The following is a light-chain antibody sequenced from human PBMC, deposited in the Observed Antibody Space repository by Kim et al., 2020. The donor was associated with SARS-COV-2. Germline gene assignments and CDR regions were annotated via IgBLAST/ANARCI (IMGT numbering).Light chain of an antibody. CDR1: QSVSSH. J-gene: IGKJ4*01. CDR2: DAS. V-gene: IGKV3-11*01. Sequence: EAVLTQSPATLSLSPGERATLSCRSSQSVSSHLAWYQQKPGQAPRLLIYDASNRATGIPARFFGSGSGTDFTLTISSLEPEDFAVYYCQQRSSWPRATFGGGTKVEIK. CDR3: QQRSSWPRAT.